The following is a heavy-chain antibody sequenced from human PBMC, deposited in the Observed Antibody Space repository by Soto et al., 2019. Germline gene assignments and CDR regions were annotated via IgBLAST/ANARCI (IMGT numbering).Heavy chain of an antibody. D-gene: IGHD3-3*02. CDR3: ARDAPSQHSIGDR. CDR2: ISAYNGNT. CDR1: GYTFTTYG. V-gene: IGHV1-18*04. Sequence: ASVKVSCKTSGYTFTTYGVSWVRQAPGQGLEWMGWISAYNGNTNYAQKLQGRVTMTTDKSTTTVYMELRSLRSDDTAVYYCARDAPSQHSIGDRWGQGPLVT. J-gene: IGHJ5*02.